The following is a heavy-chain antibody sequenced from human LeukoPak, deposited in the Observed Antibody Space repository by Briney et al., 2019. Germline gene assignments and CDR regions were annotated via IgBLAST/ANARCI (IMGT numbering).Heavy chain of an antibody. D-gene: IGHD6-13*01. CDR1: GGSFSSYY. CDR3: ARLGRDVAAARFVAFDI. Sequence: SETLSLTCTVSGGSFSSYYWSWIRQPPGKGLEWIGHIYYSGSTNYNPSLKSRVTISVDTSKNQFSLKLSSVTAADTAVYYCARLGRDVAAARFVAFDIWGQGTMVTVSS. CDR2: IYYSGST. V-gene: IGHV4-59*08. J-gene: IGHJ3*02.